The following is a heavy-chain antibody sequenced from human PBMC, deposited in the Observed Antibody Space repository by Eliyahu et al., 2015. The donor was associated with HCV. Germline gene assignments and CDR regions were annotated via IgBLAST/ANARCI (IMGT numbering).Heavy chain of an antibody. CDR1: GGSISITGYY. V-gene: IGHV4-39*02. CDR3: ARWGREFGY. Sequence: QLQLQESGPGLVKSSETLSLTCAVSGGSISITGYYWGWLRQPPGKGLEWIGNIHYSATTHYNPSLKSRVTVSIDTSKNYFSLQLRSVTAADTAVYYCARWGREFGYWGQGTLVTVSS. D-gene: IGHD3-16*01. J-gene: IGHJ4*02. CDR2: IHYSATT.